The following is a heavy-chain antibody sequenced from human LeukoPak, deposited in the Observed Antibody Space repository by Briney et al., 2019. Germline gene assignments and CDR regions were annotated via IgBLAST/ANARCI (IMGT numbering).Heavy chain of an antibody. J-gene: IGHJ4*02. D-gene: IGHD3-22*01. V-gene: IGHV1-2*02. Sequence: ASVKVSCKASGYTFTGYYMHWVRQAPGQGLEWMGWINPNSGGTNYAQKFQGRVTMTRDTSISTAYMELSRLRSDDTGVYYCARADSSGYYHLYWGQGTLVTVSS. CDR3: ARADSSGYYHLY. CDR1: GYTFTGYY. CDR2: INPNSGGT.